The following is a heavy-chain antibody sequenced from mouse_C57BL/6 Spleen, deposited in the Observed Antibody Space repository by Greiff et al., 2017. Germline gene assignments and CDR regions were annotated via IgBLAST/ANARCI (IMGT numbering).Heavy chain of an antibody. CDR2: ISDGGSYT. V-gene: IGHV5-4*01. J-gene: IGHJ4*01. Sequence: EVKLMESGGGLVKPGGSLKLSCAASGFTFSSYAMSWVRQTPEKRLEWVATISDGGSYTYYPDNVKGRFTISRDNAKNNLYLQMSHLKSEDTAMYYCARDPVNYYYAMDYWGQGTSVTVSS. CDR3: ARDPVNYYYAMDY. D-gene: IGHD1-3*01. CDR1: GFTFSSYA.